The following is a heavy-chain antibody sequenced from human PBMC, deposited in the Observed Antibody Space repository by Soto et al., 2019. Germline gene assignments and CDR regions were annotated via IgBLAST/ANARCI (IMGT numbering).Heavy chain of an antibody. CDR1: GGTFSSYT. D-gene: IGHD2-2*01. J-gene: IGHJ5*02. Sequence: GASVKVSCKASGGTFSSYTISWVRQAPGQGLEWMGRIIPILGIANYAQKFQGRVTITADKSTSTAYMELSSLRSEDTAVYYCARETPRKYCSSTSCYEMRRNWFDPWGQGTLVTVSS. CDR3: ARETPRKYCSSTSCYEMRRNWFDP. CDR2: IIPILGIA. V-gene: IGHV1-69*04.